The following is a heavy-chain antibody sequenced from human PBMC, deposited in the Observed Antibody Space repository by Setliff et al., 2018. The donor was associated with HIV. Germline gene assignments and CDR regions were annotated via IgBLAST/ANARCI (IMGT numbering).Heavy chain of an antibody. D-gene: IGHD3-10*01. V-gene: IGHV1-2*02. CDR1: GNAFNGNR. Sequence: ASVKVSCKASGNAFNGNRVHWVRQAPGQGLEWVGWINPNSGDTNYAQNFQGRVTMTRDTSISTAYMELRRLRYDDTAVYYCARGRGSSAWFDPWGQGTLATVSS. J-gene: IGHJ5*02. CDR2: INPNSGDT. CDR3: ARGRGSSAWFDP.